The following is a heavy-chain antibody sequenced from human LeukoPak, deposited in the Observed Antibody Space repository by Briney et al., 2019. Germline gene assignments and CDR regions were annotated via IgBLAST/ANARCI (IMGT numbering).Heavy chain of an antibody. Sequence: GRSLRLSCAASGFTFSSYAMHWVRQAPGKGLEWVAVISYDGSNKYYADSVKGRFTISRDNSKNTLYLQMNSLRAEDTAVYYCAREQYSYGKFDYWGQGTLVTVPS. CDR3: AREQYSYGKFDY. CDR1: GFTFSSYA. J-gene: IGHJ4*02. CDR2: ISYDGSNK. V-gene: IGHV3-30-3*01. D-gene: IGHD5-18*01.